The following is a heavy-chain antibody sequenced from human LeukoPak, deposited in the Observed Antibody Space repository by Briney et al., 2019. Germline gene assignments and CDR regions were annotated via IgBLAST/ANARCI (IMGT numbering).Heavy chain of an antibody. D-gene: IGHD4-11*01. Sequence: SETLSLTCTVSGGSISSSSYYWGWIRQPPGKGLEWIGSIYYSGSTYYNPSLKSRVTISVDTSKIQFSLKLSSVTAADTAVYYCARDPKTPSNHHQDYWGQGTLVTVSS. V-gene: IGHV4-39*07. CDR2: IYYSGST. CDR3: ARDPKTPSNHHQDY. CDR1: GGSISSSSYY. J-gene: IGHJ4*02.